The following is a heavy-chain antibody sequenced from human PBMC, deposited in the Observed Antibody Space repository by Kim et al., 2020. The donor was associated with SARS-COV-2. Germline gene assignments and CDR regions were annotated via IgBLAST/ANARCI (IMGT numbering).Heavy chain of an antibody. V-gene: IGHV3-30*01. Sequence: VEGRFTISRDNSENTLYLQMNSLGAEDTAVYYCARDYYDSSGYSYGMDVWGQGTTVTVSS. CDR3: ARDYYDSSGYSYGMDV. D-gene: IGHD3-22*01. J-gene: IGHJ6*02.